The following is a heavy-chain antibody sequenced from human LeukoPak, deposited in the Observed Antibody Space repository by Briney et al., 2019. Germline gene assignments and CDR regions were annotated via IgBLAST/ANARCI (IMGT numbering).Heavy chain of an antibody. J-gene: IGHJ4*02. CDR2: IGISVTIM. CDR3: AKTGYSSGWWDY. Sequence: GGSLRLSCAASGFTFKNYEMNWVRQAPGKGLEWVSYIGISVTIMYYADSVKGRFTISRDNAKNSLYLQMNSLRAEDTAVYYCAKTGYSSGWWDYWGQGTLVTVSS. D-gene: IGHD6-19*01. V-gene: IGHV3-48*03. CDR1: GFTFKNYE.